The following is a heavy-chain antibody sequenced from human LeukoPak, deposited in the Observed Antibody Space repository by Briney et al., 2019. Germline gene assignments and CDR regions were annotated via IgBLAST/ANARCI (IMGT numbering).Heavy chain of an antibody. Sequence: GGSLTLSCAASGFSVSLNYMNWVRQAPGKGLEWVSILYSGSDTYYADSVKGRFTISRDSSKNMLFLHMNSLRAEDTAVYYCARVGDHFLDPWGRGTLVTVSS. D-gene: IGHD3-3*02. CDR3: ARVGDHFLDP. J-gene: IGHJ2*01. CDR1: GFSVSLNY. CDR2: LYSGSDT. V-gene: IGHV3-53*01.